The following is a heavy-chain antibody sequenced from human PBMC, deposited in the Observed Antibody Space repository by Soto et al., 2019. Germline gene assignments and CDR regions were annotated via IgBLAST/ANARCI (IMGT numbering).Heavy chain of an antibody. CDR2: IYYSGST. V-gene: IGHV4-59*01. J-gene: IGHJ6*03. Sequence: SETLSLTCTVSGGSISSYYWSWIRQPPGKGLEWIGYIYYSGSTNYNPSLKSRVTISVDTSKNQFSLKLSSVTAADTAVYYCARGSYYYYYMDVWGKGTTVTVSS. CDR1: GGSISSYY. CDR3: ARGSYYYYYMDV.